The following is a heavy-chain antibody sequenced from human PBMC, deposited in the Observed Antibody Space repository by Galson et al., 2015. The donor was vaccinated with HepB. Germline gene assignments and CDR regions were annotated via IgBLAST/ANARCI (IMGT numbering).Heavy chain of an antibody. J-gene: IGHJ4*02. CDR1: GFTFSRHG. CDR2: ISSDGSKK. Sequence: SLRLSCAASGFTFSRHGMHWVRQAPGKGLEWVAVISSDGSKKNHADSVKGRFTISRDNTKNTVNLQMNSLRAEDTAVYYCARDWSGYYTADYWGQGTLVTVSS. D-gene: IGHD3-3*01. CDR3: ARDWSGYYTADY. V-gene: IGHV3-30-3*01.